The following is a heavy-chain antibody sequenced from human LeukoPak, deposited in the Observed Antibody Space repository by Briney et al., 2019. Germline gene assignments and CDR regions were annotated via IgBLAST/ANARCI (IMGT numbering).Heavy chain of an antibody. CDR1: GGTFSSYA. Sequence: GASVKVSCKASGGTFSSYAISWVRQAPGQGLEWMGRINPNSGGTNYAQKFQGRVTMTRDTSISTAYMELSRLRSDDTAVYYCASLGRDYWGQGTLVTVSS. V-gene: IGHV1-2*06. CDR3: ASLGRDY. CDR2: INPNSGGT. J-gene: IGHJ4*02. D-gene: IGHD2-15*01.